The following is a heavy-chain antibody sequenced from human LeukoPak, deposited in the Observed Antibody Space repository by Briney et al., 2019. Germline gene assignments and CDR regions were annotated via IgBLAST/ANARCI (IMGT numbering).Heavy chain of an antibody. J-gene: IGHJ5*02. D-gene: IGHD3-3*01. CDR3: ARDHHDFWSGYWPSWFDP. CDR2: INPNSGGT. Sequence: GASVKVSCKASGYTFTGYYMHWVRQAPGQGLEWMGWINPNSGGTNYAQKFQGRVTMTRDTSISTAYMELSRLRSDDTAVYYCARDHHDFWSGYWPSWFDPWGQGTLVTVSS. CDR1: GYTFTGYY. V-gene: IGHV1-2*02.